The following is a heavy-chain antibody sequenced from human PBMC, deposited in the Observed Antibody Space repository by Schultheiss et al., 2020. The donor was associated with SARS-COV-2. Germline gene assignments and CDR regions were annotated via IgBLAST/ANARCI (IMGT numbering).Heavy chain of an antibody. D-gene: IGHD2-2*01. CDR2: ISSSSSYI. Sequence: GGSLRLSCAASGFTFDDYAMHWVRQAPGKGLEWVSSISSSSSYIYYADSVKGRFTISRDNAKNSLYLQMNSLRAEDTAVYYCAIGWRGNIVVVPAASDWGQGTLVTVSS. CDR1: GFTFDDYA. V-gene: IGHV3-21*01. CDR3: AIGWRGNIVVVPAASD. J-gene: IGHJ4*02.